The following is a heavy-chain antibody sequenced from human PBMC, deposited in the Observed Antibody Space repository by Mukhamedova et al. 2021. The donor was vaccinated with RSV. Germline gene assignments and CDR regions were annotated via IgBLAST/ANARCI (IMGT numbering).Heavy chain of an antibody. Sequence: DSVKGRFTISRDNAKNSLYLQMNSLRAEDTAVYYCARPRGGVAAKVRYYYYMDVWGKGTTVTVSS. J-gene: IGHJ6*03. V-gene: IGHV3-48*01. CDR3: ARPRGGVAAKVRYYYYMDV. D-gene: IGHD2-15*01.